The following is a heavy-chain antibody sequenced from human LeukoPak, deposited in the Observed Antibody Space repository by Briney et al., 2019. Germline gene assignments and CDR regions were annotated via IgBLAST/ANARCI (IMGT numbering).Heavy chain of an antibody. J-gene: IGHJ4*02. CDR2: ISGSGGST. V-gene: IGHV3-23*01. CDR3: AKGEPRISSGWYNY. CDR1: GFTFSSYA. D-gene: IGHD6-19*01. Sequence: PGGSLRLSCAASGFTFSSYAMSWVRQAPGKGLEWVSAISGSGGSTYYADSVKGRFTISRDNSKNTLYLQMNGLRAEDTAVYYCAKGEPRISSGWYNYWGQGTLVTVSS.